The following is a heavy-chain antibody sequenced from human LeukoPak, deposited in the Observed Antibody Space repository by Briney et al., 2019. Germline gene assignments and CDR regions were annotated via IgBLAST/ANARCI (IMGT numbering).Heavy chain of an antibody. J-gene: IGHJ3*02. CDR2: IYYSGST. Sequence: SDTLSLTCAVSGYSISSSNWWGWIRQPPGKGLEWIGYIYYSGSTYYNPSLKSRVTMSVDTSKNQFSLKLSSVTAVDTAVYYCARRGGSYYGHAFDIRGQGTMVTVSS. CDR3: ARRGGSYYGHAFDI. V-gene: IGHV4-28*01. CDR1: GYSISSSNW. D-gene: IGHD1-26*01.